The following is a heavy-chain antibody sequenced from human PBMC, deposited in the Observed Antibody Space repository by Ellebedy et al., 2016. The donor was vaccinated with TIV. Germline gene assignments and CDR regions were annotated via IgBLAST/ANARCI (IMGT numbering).Heavy chain of an antibody. D-gene: IGHD2-21*02. Sequence: GESLKISCAASGFTFSNYNMNWVRQAPGKGLEWVSSISSSSTYIYYADSVKGRFTISRDNAKNSLYLQMNSLRAADTAVYYCARDHLGTAIPYDYWGQGTLVTVSS. CDR1: GFTFSNYN. CDR3: ARDHLGTAIPYDY. V-gene: IGHV3-21*01. CDR2: ISSSSTYI. J-gene: IGHJ4*02.